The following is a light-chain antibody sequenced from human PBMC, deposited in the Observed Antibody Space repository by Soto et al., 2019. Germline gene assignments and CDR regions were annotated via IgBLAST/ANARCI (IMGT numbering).Light chain of an antibody. CDR1: QGINNY. J-gene: IGKJ4*01. V-gene: IGKV1-27*01. Sequence: DIQMTQSPSSLSASVGDRVTITCRASQGINNYLAWYQQKPGKVPQLLIYDASTLHSGVPSRFSASGSGTDFTLTISSLQPEDIATYYCQKYKSAPLTFGGWTKLDIK. CDR2: DAS. CDR3: QKYKSAPLT.